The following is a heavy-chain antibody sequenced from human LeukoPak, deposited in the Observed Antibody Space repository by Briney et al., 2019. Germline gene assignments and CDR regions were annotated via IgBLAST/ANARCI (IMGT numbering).Heavy chain of an antibody. V-gene: IGHV3-23*01. CDR2: ISGSGGST. Sequence: GGSLRLSCAASGFTFSSYAMSWVRQAPGKGLEWVSAISGSGGSTYYADSVKGRFTISRDNSKNTLYLQMNSLRAEGMAVYYCARIEWERLGRAFDIWGQGTMVTVSS. CDR1: GFTFSSYA. J-gene: IGHJ3*02. D-gene: IGHD1-26*01. CDR3: ARIEWERLGRAFDI.